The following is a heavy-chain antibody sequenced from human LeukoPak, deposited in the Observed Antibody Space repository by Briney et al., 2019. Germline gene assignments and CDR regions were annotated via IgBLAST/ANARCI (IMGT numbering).Heavy chain of an antibody. CDR2: ISGSGGST. V-gene: IGHV3-23*01. CDR3: AKDRVSTAMVYHFDY. J-gene: IGHJ4*02. D-gene: IGHD5-18*01. CDR1: GFTFSSYA. Sequence: PGGSLRLSCAASGFTFSSYAMSWVRQAPGKGLEWVSAISGSGGSTYYADSVKGRFTISRGNSKNTLYLQMNSLRAEDTAVYYCAKDRVSTAMVYHFDYWGQGTLVTVSS.